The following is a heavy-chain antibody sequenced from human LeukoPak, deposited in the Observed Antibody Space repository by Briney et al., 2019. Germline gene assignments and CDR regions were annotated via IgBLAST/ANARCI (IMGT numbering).Heavy chain of an antibody. CDR1: GFTFSSYS. J-gene: IGHJ4*02. CDR2: ISSGSSNI. V-gene: IGHV3-48*01. CDR3: ARDLNVAGTWVY. D-gene: IGHD6-19*01. Sequence: GGSLRLSCATSGFTFSSYSMSWVRQAPGKGLEWVSHISSGSSNIYYADSVKGRFIISRDNAKNLLFLQMNSLRAEDTAVYYCARDLNVAGTWVYWGQGTLVTVSS.